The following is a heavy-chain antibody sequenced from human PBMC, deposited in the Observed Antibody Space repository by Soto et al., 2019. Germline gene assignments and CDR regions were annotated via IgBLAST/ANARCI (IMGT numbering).Heavy chain of an antibody. V-gene: IGHV3-11*01. Sequence: QVQVVESGGGLVKPGGSLRLSCAASGFTFSDYYMTWIRQAPGTGPEWLSYISVNSGTIYYAGSVKGRFTISRDNAKNSLYLQMNSLRAEYKALYYCARVQWGTLSWYFDLWGRGTQVPVSS. J-gene: IGHJ2*01. CDR1: GFTFSDYY. D-gene: IGHD1-26*01. CDR2: ISVNSGTI. CDR3: ARVQWGTLSWYFDL.